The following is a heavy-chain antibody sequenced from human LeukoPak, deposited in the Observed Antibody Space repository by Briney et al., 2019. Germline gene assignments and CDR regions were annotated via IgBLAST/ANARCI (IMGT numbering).Heavy chain of an antibody. Sequence: ASVKVSCEASGGTFSSYAISWVRQAPGQGLEWMGRIIPILGTANYAQKFQGRVTITADKSTSTAYMELSSLRSEDTAVYYCARDKRAIAAAGTVPRYYYYGMDVWGQGTTVTVSS. CDR1: GGTFSSYA. CDR2: IIPILGTA. CDR3: ARDKRAIAAAGTVPRYYYYGMDV. D-gene: IGHD6-13*01. V-gene: IGHV1-69*04. J-gene: IGHJ6*02.